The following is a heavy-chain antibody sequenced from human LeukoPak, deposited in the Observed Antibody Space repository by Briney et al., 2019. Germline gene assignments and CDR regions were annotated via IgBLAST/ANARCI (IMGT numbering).Heavy chain of an antibody. CDR1: GGSFSGYY. D-gene: IGHD3-22*01. CDR3: ARHESSGYPYFDY. Sequence: SETLSLTCAVYGGSFSGYYWSWIRQPPGKGLEWIGEINHSGSTNYNPSLKSRVTISVDTSKNQFSLKLSSVTAADTAVYYCARHESSGYPYFDYWGQGTLVTVSS. V-gene: IGHV4-34*01. J-gene: IGHJ4*02. CDR2: INHSGST.